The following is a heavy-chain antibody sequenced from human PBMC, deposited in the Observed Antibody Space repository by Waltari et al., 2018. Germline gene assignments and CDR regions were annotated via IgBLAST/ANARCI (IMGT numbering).Heavy chain of an antibody. CDR1: GFTFSSYG. V-gene: IGHV3-30*02. CDR2: IRYDGSNK. Sequence: QVQLVESGGGVVQPGGSLRLSCAASGFTFSSYGMHWVRQAPGKGLEWVAFIRYDGSNKYYDDSVKGRFTSARDNSKNTLYLQMNSLRAEDTAVYYCATIGYCSSTSCYGVDYWGQGTLVTVSS. CDR3: ATIGYCSSTSCYGVDY. D-gene: IGHD2-2*01. J-gene: IGHJ4*02.